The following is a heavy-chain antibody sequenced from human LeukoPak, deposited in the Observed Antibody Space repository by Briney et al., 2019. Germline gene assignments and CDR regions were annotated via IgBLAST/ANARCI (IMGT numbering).Heavy chain of an antibody. CDR2: INPNSGGT. D-gene: IGHD2-2*01. J-gene: IGHJ6*03. Sequence: ASVKVSCKTSEYTFTGYYMHWVRQAPGQGLEWMGWINPNSGGTNYAQKFQGRVTMTRDTSISTAYMELSRLRSDDTAVYYCARDGVPAAILFYYYYYYYMDVWGKGTTVTISS. V-gene: IGHV1-2*02. CDR3: ARDGVPAAILFYYYYYYYMDV. CDR1: EYTFTGYY.